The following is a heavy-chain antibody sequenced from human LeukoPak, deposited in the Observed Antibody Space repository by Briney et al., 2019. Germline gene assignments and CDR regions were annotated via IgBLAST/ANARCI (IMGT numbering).Heavy chain of an antibody. J-gene: IGHJ4*02. CDR3: AREVVGTTIKNFDS. V-gene: IGHV1-46*01. CDR2: INPSGGNT. D-gene: IGHD4-11*01. CDR1: GDISSSDY. Sequence: ASVKASCKASGDISSSDYIHWVRQAPGQGLEWMGTINPSGGNTGYAQKFHGRVSMTRDTSTSTVYMDLSSLKSEDTAMYYCAREVVGTTIKNFDSWGQGTLVTVSS.